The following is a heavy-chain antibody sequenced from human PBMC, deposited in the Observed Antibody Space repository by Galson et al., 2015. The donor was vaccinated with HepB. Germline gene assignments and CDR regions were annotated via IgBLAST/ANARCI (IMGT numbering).Heavy chain of an antibody. CDR1: GYTFTSYA. CDR3: ARATWRLVAAHNYYYYGMDV. D-gene: IGHD2-15*01. J-gene: IGHJ6*02. Sequence: SVKVSCKASGYTFTSYAMNWVRQAPGQGLEWMGWINTNTGNPTYAQGFTGRFVFSLDTSVSTAYLQISSLKAEDTAVYYCARATWRLVAAHNYYYYGMDVWGQGTTVTVSS. V-gene: IGHV7-4-1*02. CDR2: INTNTGNP.